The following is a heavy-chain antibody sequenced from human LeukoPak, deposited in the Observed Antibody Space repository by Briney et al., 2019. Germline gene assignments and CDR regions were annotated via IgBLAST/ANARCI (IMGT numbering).Heavy chain of an antibody. D-gene: IGHD2-2*01. CDR1: GDSISSGPYF. Sequence: SETLSLTCTVPGDSISSGPYFWGWIRQPPGKGLEWLGNIHYTGSTYYKSSLRSRVTMSVDTSKNQFSLMLRSVTAADTAMYYCARLDGGQLGHCSSTSCNGAFDIWGQGAMVTVSS. J-gene: IGHJ3*02. V-gene: IGHV4-39*07. CDR3: ARLDGGQLGHCSSTSCNGAFDI. CDR2: IHYTGST.